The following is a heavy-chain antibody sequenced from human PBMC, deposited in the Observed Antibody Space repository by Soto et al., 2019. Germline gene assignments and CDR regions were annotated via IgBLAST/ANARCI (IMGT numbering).Heavy chain of an antibody. Sequence: ASVKVSCKASGYTFTSYDINWVRQATGQGLEWMGWMNPNSGNTGYAQKFQGRVTMTRNTSISTAYMELSSLRSEDTAVYYCARHYYYDSSYYYPTNTQLPLDYWGQGTLVTVSS. CDR1: GYTFTSYD. D-gene: IGHD3-22*01. V-gene: IGHV1-8*01. J-gene: IGHJ4*02. CDR2: MNPNSGNT. CDR3: ARHYYYDSSYYYPTNTQLPLDY.